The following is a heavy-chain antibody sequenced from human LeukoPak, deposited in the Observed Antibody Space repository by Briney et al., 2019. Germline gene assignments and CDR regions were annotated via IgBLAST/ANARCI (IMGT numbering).Heavy chain of an antibody. J-gene: IGHJ4*02. D-gene: IGHD2-15*01. Sequence: PGGSLRLSCAASGFTFSSYAMSWVRQAPGKGLEWVSAISGSGGSTYYADSVKGRFTISRDNSKSTLYLQMNSLRAEDTAVYYCAKRDCSGGSCYSDWGQGTLVTVSS. V-gene: IGHV3-23*01. CDR3: AKRDCSGGSCYSD. CDR1: GFTFSSYA. CDR2: ISGSGGST.